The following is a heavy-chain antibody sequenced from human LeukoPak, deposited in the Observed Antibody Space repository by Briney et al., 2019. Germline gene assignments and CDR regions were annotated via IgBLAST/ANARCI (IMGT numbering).Heavy chain of an antibody. CDR1: GGSISSYY. CDR2: IYYSGST. CDR3: ARHSFWVQLERRHWFDP. V-gene: IGHV4-39*01. J-gene: IGHJ5*02. Sequence: SETLSLTCTVSGGSISSYYWGWIRQPPGKGLEWNGSIYYSGSTYYNPSLKSRVTISVDTSKNQFSLKLSSVTAADTAVYYCARHSFWVQLERRHWFDPWGQGTLVTVS. D-gene: IGHD1-1*01.